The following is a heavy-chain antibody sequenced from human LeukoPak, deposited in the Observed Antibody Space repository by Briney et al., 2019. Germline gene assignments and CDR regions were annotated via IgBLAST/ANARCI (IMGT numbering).Heavy chain of an antibody. V-gene: IGHV4-31*03. D-gene: IGHD2-2*01. Sequence: SETLSLTRTVSGGSISSGGYYWSWIRQHPGKGLEWIGYIYYSGSTYYNPSLKSRVTISVDTSKNQFSLKLSSVTAADTAVYYCARDRRIGYQLLRTNYYYYGMDVWGKGTTVTVSS. CDR2: IYYSGST. CDR3: ARDRRIGYQLLRTNYYYYGMDV. J-gene: IGHJ6*04. CDR1: GGSISSGGYY.